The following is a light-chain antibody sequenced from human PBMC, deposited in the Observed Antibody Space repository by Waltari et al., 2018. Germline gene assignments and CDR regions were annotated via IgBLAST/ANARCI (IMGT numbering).Light chain of an antibody. CDR3: QDLHDYPV. Sequence: IQLTQSPSSLSASVGDRVTISCRASHDISSHLAWYQQKPGKAPTLLIYPASTLESWVPSRFSGSGSGTEFTLTITSLQPEDFATYFCQDLHDYPVFGPGTKVDIK. CDR1: HDISSH. V-gene: IGKV1-9*01. CDR2: PAS. J-gene: IGKJ3*01.